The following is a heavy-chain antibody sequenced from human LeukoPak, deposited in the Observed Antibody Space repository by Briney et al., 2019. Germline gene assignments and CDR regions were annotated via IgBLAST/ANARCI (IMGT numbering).Heavy chain of an antibody. CDR2: IRSKANSYAT. CDR3: TRRQTGATLVDY. V-gene: IGHV3-73*01. D-gene: IGHD1-26*01. J-gene: IGHJ4*02. CDR1: GFTFSGSA. Sequence: GGSLRLSCAASGFTFSGSAMHWVRQASGKGLELVGRIRSKANSYATAYAASVKGMFTISRDDSKNTAYLQMSSLKTEDTAAYYCTRRQTGATLVDYWGKGTLVTVSS.